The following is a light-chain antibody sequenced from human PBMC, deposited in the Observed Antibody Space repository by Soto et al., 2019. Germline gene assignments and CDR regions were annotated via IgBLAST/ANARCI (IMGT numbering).Light chain of an antibody. CDR3: HQASSFPLT. CDR1: RHISNH. Sequence: DIQMTQSPSSLSASVVDSVTITFQASRHISNHLNWYQQKPGKAPKFLIYDASNLQPGVPSRFSGSGSEADYTFTLTIRNLQPEDFATYYCHQASSFPLTFGGGTKVDNK. V-gene: IGKV1-12*01. CDR2: DAS. J-gene: IGKJ4*01.